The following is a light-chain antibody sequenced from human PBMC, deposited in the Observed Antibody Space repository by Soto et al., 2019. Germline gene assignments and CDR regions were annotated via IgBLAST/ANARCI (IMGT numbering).Light chain of an antibody. J-gene: IGKJ1*01. CDR2: AAS. CDR3: QLNYRNPPWT. CDR1: QSVTKY. V-gene: IGKV1-39*01. Sequence: DLQMTQSPSSLSASVGDRVTITCRTSQSVTKYLNWYQQKPGTAHRLLIYAASNLQSGDPSRFSGSGSGTHFTLPISSLQPEDLGTYYCQLNYRNPPWTVGPGTMVEIK.